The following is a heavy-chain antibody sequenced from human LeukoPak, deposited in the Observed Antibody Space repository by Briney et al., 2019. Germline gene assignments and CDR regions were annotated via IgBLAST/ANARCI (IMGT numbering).Heavy chain of an antibody. CDR1: GYTFTTYW. V-gene: IGHV5-51*01. Sequence: GESLKISCKASGYTFTTYWIAWVRQMPGKGLEWMGIIHPSDSDTRYSPSFQGQVTISADKSISTAYLQWSSLKASDTAMYYCARHAYKRSDSDPSYYYYMDVWGKGTTVTVSS. J-gene: IGHJ6*03. CDR2: IHPSDSDT. D-gene: IGHD3-16*01. CDR3: ARHAYKRSDSDPSYYYYMDV.